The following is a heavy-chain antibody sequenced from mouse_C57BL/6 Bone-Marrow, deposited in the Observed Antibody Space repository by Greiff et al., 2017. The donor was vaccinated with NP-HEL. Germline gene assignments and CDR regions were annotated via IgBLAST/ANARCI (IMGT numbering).Heavy chain of an antibody. D-gene: IGHD2-3*01. V-gene: IGHV5-12*01. CDR1: GFTFSDYY. J-gene: IGHJ2*01. Sequence: EVNLLESGGGCGQPGGSLKLSCAASGFTFSDYYMYWVRQTPEKRLEWVAYISNGGGSTYYPDTVKGRFTISRDNAKNTLYLQMSRLKSENTAMYYCARRGYYLYYFDYWGQGTTLTVSS. CDR2: ISNGGGST. CDR3: ARRGYYLYYFDY.